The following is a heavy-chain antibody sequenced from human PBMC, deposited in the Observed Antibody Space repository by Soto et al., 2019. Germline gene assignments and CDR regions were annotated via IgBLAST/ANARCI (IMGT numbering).Heavy chain of an antibody. CDR1: GYTFTSYG. V-gene: IGHV1-18*01. Sequence: EASVRVSCKASGYTFTSYGISWVRQAPGQGLEWMGWISAYNGNTNYAQKLQGRVTMTTDTSTSTAYMELRSLRSDDTAVYYCARDNYDFWSGYRSNWFDPWGQGTLVTVSS. J-gene: IGHJ5*02. CDR2: ISAYNGNT. CDR3: ARDNYDFWSGYRSNWFDP. D-gene: IGHD3-3*01.